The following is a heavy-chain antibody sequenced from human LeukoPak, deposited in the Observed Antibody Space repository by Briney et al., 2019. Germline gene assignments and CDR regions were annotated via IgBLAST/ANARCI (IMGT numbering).Heavy chain of an antibody. CDR1: GFTFSSYA. D-gene: IGHD6-19*01. CDR3: AKINRGQVAGHVDF. J-gene: IGHJ4*02. V-gene: IGHV3-23*01. Sequence: GGSLRLSCAASGFTFSSYAMTWVRHSSGKGLGWVSAISAGGGNTYYADSVKGRFTISRDNSKNTLYLHINSLRAEDTTLYYCAKINRGQVAGHVDFWGQGTLVSVSS. CDR2: ISAGGGNT.